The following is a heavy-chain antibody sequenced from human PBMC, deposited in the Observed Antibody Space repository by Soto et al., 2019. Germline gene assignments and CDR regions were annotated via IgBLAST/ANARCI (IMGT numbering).Heavy chain of an antibody. Sequence: QVQLVQSGAEVEKPGSSVKVSCKASGGTFSSYAISWVRQAPGQGLEWMGGIIPIFGTANYAQKFQGRVTITADESTSTAYMELSSLRSEDTAVYYCARGGDVNGVCYTFGNCYYGMDVWGQGTTVTVSS. J-gene: IGHJ6*02. D-gene: IGHD2-8*01. CDR3: ARGGDVNGVCYTFGNCYYGMDV. CDR1: GGTFSSYA. V-gene: IGHV1-69*01. CDR2: IIPIFGTA.